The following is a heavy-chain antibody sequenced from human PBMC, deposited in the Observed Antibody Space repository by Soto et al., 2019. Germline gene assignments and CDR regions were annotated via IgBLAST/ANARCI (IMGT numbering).Heavy chain of an antibody. Sequence: SVKVSCKASGYTFTSYGISWVRQAPGQGLEWMGGIIPIFGTANYAQKFQGRVTITADESTSTAYMELSSLRSEDTAVYYCARDHPCSSTSCYDYYYYGMDVWGQGTTVTVSS. CDR1: GYTFTSYG. CDR2: IIPIFGTA. V-gene: IGHV1-69*13. CDR3: ARDHPCSSTSCYDYYYYGMDV. J-gene: IGHJ6*02. D-gene: IGHD2-2*01.